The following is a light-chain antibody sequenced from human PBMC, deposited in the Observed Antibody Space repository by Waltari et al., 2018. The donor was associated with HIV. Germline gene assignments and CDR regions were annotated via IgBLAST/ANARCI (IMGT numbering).Light chain of an antibody. CDR2: EGS. V-gene: IGLV2-23*01. CDR3: CSYAVSSTSVI. Sequence: SALTPPAPVSGSPGQAITISCTGTGSDVGGYNLVPWYQQYPGKAPKLIIYEGSKRPSWISNRFSGSQSGNTASLTISGLQAEDEADYYCCSYAVSSTSVIFGGGTKLTVL. J-gene: IGLJ2*01. CDR1: GSDVGGYNL.